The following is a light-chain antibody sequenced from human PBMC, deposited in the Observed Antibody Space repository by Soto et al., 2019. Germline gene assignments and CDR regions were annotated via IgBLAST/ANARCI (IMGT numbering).Light chain of an antibody. V-gene: IGKV3-20*01. CDR2: GAS. J-gene: IGKJ1*01. CDR1: QSVSNNY. CDR3: XQXXXWXXT. Sequence: EIVLTQSPGTLSLSPGERATLSCRASQSVSNNYLAWYQQKPGQAPRLLIYGASNRATGIPDRFSGSGSGTDLTLTISSLQSEDFAVXXXXQXXXWXXTFGQGTKVDIK.